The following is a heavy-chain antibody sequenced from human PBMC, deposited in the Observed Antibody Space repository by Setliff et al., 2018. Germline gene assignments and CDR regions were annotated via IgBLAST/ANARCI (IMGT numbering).Heavy chain of an antibody. J-gene: IGHJ4*02. V-gene: IGHV1-18*01. Sequence: ASVKVSCKTSGYTFTNYGITWVRQAPGQGLEWMGWINNYSFKTNYPQKFLGRVTVTTDTSTGTAYLELRSLRSDDTAVYYCSRLVRYCTRTSCQRASGDDYWGQGTLVTVSS. CDR1: GYTFTNYG. CDR2: INNYSFKT. CDR3: SRLVRYCTRTSCQRASGDDY. D-gene: IGHD2-2*01.